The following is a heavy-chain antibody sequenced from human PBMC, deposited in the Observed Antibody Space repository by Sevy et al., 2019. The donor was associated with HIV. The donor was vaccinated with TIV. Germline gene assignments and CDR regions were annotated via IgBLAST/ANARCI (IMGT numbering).Heavy chain of an antibody. Sequence: SETLSLTCSVAGGSISNYYWSWIRQPPGKGREWIGYIYYSGSTNYNPSLKSRVTISVDTSKNQFSLKLRSVTAADTAGYYCARVSIAAAGDFDYWGQGTLVTVSS. J-gene: IGHJ4*02. CDR1: GGSISNYY. D-gene: IGHD6-13*01. V-gene: IGHV4-59*01. CDR2: IYYSGST. CDR3: ARVSIAAAGDFDY.